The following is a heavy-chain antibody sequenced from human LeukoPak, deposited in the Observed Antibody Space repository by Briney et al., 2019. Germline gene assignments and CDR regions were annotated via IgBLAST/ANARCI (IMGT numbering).Heavy chain of an antibody. J-gene: IGHJ6*02. CDR2: INHSGST. Sequence: SETLSLTSAVYGGSFSGYYWSWIRQPPGKGLEWIGEINHSGSTNYNPSLKSRVTISVDTSKNQFSLKLSSVTAADTAVYYCASQSMVRGVIPIYGMDVWGQGTTVTVSS. D-gene: IGHD3-10*01. CDR1: GGSFSGYY. V-gene: IGHV4-34*01. CDR3: ASQSMVRGVIPIYGMDV.